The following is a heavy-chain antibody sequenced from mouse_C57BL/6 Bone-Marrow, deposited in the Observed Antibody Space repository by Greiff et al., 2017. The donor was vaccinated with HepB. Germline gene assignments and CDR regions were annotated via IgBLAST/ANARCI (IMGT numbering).Heavy chain of an antibody. D-gene: IGHD2-12*01. Sequence: EVKLQESGGGLVKPGGSLKLSCAASGFTFSDYGMHWVRQAPEKGLEWVAYISSGSSTIYYADTVKGRFTISRDNAKNTLFLQMTSLRSEDTAMYYCARNDLYYAMDYWGQGTSVTVSS. CDR2: ISSGSSTI. CDR3: ARNDLYYAMDY. CDR1: GFTFSDYG. V-gene: IGHV5-17*01. J-gene: IGHJ4*01.